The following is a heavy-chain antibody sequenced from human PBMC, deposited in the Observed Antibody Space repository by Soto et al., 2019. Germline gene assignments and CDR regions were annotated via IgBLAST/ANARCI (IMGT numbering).Heavy chain of an antibody. CDR2: ISGSGGST. CDR1: GFTFSSYA. CDR3: AKGLTRVFQCFDY. V-gene: IGHV3-23*01. Sequence: LRLSCAASGFTFSSYAMSWVRQAPGKGLEWVSAISGSGGSTYYADSVKGRFTISRDNSKNTLYLQMNSLRAEDTAVYYCAKGLTRVFQCFDYWGQGTLVTVSS. J-gene: IGHJ4*02. D-gene: IGHD6-19*01.